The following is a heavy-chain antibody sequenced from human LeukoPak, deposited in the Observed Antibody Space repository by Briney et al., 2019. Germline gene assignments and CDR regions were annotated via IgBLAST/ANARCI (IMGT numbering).Heavy chain of an antibody. D-gene: IGHD3-10*01. V-gene: IGHV1-2*02. CDR1: GYTFTGYY. CDR3: ARDHSWVRAQDP. CDR2: INPNSGGT. J-gene: IGHJ5*02. Sequence: GASVKVSCKASGYTFTGYYMHWVRQAAGQGLEWMGWINPNSGGTNYAQKFQGRVTMTRDTSISTAYMELSRLRSDDTAVYYCARDHSWVRAQDPWGQGTLVTVSS.